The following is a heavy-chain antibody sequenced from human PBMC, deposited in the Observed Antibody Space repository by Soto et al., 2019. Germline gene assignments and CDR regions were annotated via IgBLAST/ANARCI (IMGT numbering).Heavy chain of an antibody. CDR1: GGTFSSYT. CDR3: ASPMADNDAFDI. V-gene: IGHV1-69*02. CDR2: IIPILGIA. Sequence: SVKVSSKASGGTFSSYTISWVRQAPGQGLEWMGRIIPILGIANYAQKFQGRVTITADKSTSTAYMELSSLRSEDTAVYYCASPMADNDAFDIWGQGTMVTVS. J-gene: IGHJ3*02. D-gene: IGHD1-20*01.